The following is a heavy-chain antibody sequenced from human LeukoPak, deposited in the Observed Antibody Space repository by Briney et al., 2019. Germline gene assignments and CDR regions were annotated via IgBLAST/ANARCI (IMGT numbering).Heavy chain of an antibody. CDR1: GFTFSTYG. CDR2: VSSTGSGT. CDR3: AKDGPLLWFGPTDA. Sequence: PGRSLRLSCVASGFTFSTYGMSWVRQAPGKGLEWGAAVSSTGSGTYYPDSLKGRFIISRDNSQNTVFLQMNSLRPEDTAFYFCAKDGPLLWFGPTDAWGQGILVTVSS. V-gene: IGHV3-23*01. D-gene: IGHD3-10*01. J-gene: IGHJ5*02.